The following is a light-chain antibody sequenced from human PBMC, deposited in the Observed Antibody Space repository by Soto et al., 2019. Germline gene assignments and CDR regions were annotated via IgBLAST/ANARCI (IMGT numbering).Light chain of an antibody. Sequence: QSVLTQPPSVSGAPGQRVTISCTGSSSNIGAGYDVHWYQHLPKTAPKLLVYGNNNRPSGVPDRFSGSKSGTSASLVITGLQAEDESDYYCQSYDSSLSAVVFGGGTKLTVL. CDR2: GNN. CDR3: QSYDSSLSAVV. V-gene: IGLV1-40*01. CDR1: SSNIGAGYD. J-gene: IGLJ2*01.